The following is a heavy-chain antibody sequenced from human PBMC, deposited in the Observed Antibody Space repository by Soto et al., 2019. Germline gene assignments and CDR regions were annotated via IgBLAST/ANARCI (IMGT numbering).Heavy chain of an antibody. Sequence: PEGSLRLSCAASGFSFSSYGMHWVRQAPGKGLEWVAVISYDGSNKYYADSVKGRFTISRDNSKNTVYLRMDSLRAEDTAVYYCAREGYYYDSSGYLDYWGQGTLVTVSS. CDR3: AREGYYYDSSGYLDY. CDR2: ISYDGSNK. J-gene: IGHJ4*02. CDR1: GFSFSSYG. D-gene: IGHD3-22*01. V-gene: IGHV3-30*03.